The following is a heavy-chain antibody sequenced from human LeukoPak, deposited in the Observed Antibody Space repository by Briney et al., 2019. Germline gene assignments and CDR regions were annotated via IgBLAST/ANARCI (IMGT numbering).Heavy chain of an antibody. CDR2: ISRSTETT. V-gene: IGHV3-23*01. CDR3: AKRAAVSGVVGPFDY. D-gene: IGHD6-19*01. Sequence: PGGSLRLSCAVSGYPFNSFALSWVRQAPGKGLEWVSGISRSTETTLYADSVKGRFTISRDNSKSTGFLQMNNLRAEDTAIYYCAKRAAVSGVVGPFDYWGQGTLVTVSS. J-gene: IGHJ4*02. CDR1: GYPFNSFA.